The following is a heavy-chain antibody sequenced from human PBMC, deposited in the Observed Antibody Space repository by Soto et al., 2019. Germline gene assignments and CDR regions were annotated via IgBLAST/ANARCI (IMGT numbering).Heavy chain of an antibody. CDR1: GLTFNSYW. V-gene: IGHV3-7*03. D-gene: IGHD2-15*01. Sequence: GGSPRLSCAASGLTFNSYWMSWVRQAPGKGLEWVANIKQDGSEKYYVDSVKGRFTISRDNAKNSLYLQMNSLRAEDTAVYYCARELGYCSGGSCYRPPGSDHPTNWFDPCGPGT. CDR3: ARELGYCSGGSCYRPPGSDHPTNWFDP. J-gene: IGHJ5*02. CDR2: IKQDGSEK.